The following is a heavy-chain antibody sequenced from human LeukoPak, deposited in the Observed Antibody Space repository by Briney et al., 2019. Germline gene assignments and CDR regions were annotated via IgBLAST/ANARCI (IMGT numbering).Heavy chain of an antibody. CDR3: ARVSAPRYFDWLSLNWFDP. V-gene: IGHV3-30-3*01. CDR2: ISYDGSNK. Sequence: PGKSLRLSCAASGFTFSGYPIHWVRQAPGKGLEWVAVISYDGSNKYYADSVKGRFTISRDNSKNTLYLQMNSLRAEDTAVYYCARVSAPRYFDWLSLNWFDPWGQGTLVTVSS. CDR1: GFTFSGYP. D-gene: IGHD3-9*01. J-gene: IGHJ5*02.